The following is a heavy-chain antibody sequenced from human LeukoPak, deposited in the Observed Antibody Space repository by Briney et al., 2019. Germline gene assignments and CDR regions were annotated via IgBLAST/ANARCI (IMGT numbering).Heavy chain of an antibody. CDR1: GGSISTYY. CDR3: ARARLWSDSSGLLPDY. J-gene: IGHJ4*02. V-gene: IGHV4-4*07. CDR2: LYTSGST. Sequence: PSETLSLTCTVSGGSISTYYWSWIRQPAGKGLEWIGRLYTSGSTNYNPSLKSRVTMSVDTSKNQFSLKLSSVTAADTAVYYCARARLWSDSSGLLPDYWGQGTLVTVSS. D-gene: IGHD3-22*01.